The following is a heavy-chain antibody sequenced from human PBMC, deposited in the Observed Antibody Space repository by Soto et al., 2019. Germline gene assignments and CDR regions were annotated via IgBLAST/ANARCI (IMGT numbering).Heavy chain of an antibody. V-gene: IGHV4-59*01. CDR3: ARGNSWQLPFDY. CDR1: SDSISSYY. CDR2: ISYSGST. D-gene: IGHD6-13*01. Sequence: SETLSLTCTVSSDSISSYYWSWIRQPPGKRLEWIGYISYSGSTDYNPSLKSRVTISGDTSKNQFSLKVSSVTAADTAVYYCARGNSWQLPFDYRGQGTLVTVSS. J-gene: IGHJ4*02.